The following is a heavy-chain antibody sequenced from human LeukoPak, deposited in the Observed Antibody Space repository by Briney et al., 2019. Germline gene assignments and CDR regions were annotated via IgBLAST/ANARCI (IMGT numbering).Heavy chain of an antibody. CDR2: MNPNSGNT. CDR3: ARVIAAAGSSHRVY. CDR1: GYTFTSYY. Sequence: ASVKVSCKASGYTFTSYYMHWVRQAPGQGLEWMGWMNPNSGNTGYAQKFQGRVTMTRNTSISTAYMELSSLRSEDTAVYYCARVIAAAGSSHRVYWGQGTLVTVSS. J-gene: IGHJ4*02. V-gene: IGHV1-8*02. D-gene: IGHD6-13*01.